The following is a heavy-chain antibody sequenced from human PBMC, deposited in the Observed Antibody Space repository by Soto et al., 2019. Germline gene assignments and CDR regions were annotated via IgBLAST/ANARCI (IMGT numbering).Heavy chain of an antibody. Sequence: QVQLVESGGGVVQPGRSLRLFCAASGFTFSSYGMHWVRQAPGKGLEWVAVIWYDGSNKYYADSVKGRFTISRDNSKNTLYLQINSLRAEDTAVYDCARDFFKNEGSNYYGMDVWGQGTTVTVSS. J-gene: IGHJ6*02. D-gene: IGHD1-1*01. V-gene: IGHV3-33*01. CDR2: IWYDGSNK. CDR3: ARDFFKNEGSNYYGMDV. CDR1: GFTFSSYG.